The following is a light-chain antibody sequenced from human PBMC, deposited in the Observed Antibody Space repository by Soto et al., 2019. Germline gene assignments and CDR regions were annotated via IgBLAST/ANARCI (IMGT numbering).Light chain of an antibody. CDR3: CSYAGSSTYV. Sequence: QSALTQPASVSGSPGQSITISCTGTNSDVGGYIYVSWYQQHPGKAPKLIIYEVSSRPSGVSDRFSGSKSGNTAALTISGLQAEDEADYYCCSYAGSSTYVFGTGTKVTVL. CDR2: EVS. V-gene: IGLV2-14*01. CDR1: NSDVGGYIY. J-gene: IGLJ1*01.